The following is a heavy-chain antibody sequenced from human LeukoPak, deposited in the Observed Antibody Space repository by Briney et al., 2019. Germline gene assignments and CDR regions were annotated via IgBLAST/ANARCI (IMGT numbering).Heavy chain of an antibody. J-gene: IGHJ5*02. CDR3: AGEGTIPATGNFFGP. D-gene: IGHD2-21*01. CDR2: VKQDGSEK. V-gene: IGHV3-7*03. CDR1: GFTFSDYW. Sequence: GGSLRLSCAASGFTFSDYWMSWVRQTPGEGLQLVASVKQDGSEKYYVDSVKGRFTISKDNAKNSLYLQMNSLRAEDTAVYYCAGEGTIPATGNFFGPWGQGTLITVSS.